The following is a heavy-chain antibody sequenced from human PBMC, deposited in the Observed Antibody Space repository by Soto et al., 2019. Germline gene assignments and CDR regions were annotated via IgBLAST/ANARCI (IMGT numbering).Heavy chain of an antibody. Sequence: NPSETLSLTVAVYGGAFSGYYWSWIRQPPGKGLEWIGEINHSGSTNYNPSLKSRVTISVDTSKNQFSLKLSSVTAADTAVYYCARGWRVKHQWLIDYYYCYLDVWGKGTTVTVSS. CDR3: ARGWRVKHQWLIDYYYCYLDV. CDR1: GGAFSGYY. J-gene: IGHJ6*03. V-gene: IGHV4-34*01. CDR2: INHSGST. D-gene: IGHD6-19*01.